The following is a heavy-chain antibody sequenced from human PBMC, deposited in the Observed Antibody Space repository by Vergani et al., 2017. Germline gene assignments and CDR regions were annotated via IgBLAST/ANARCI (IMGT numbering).Heavy chain of an antibody. D-gene: IGHD2-2*01. V-gene: IGHV1-2*02. J-gene: IGHJ6*02. CDR3: ASTGGYCSSTSCYDGYYYYYGMDV. CDR2: INPNSGGT. CDR1: GYTFTGYY. Sequence: QVQLVQSGAEVKKPGASVKVSCKASGYTFTGYYMHWVRQAPGQGLEWMGWINPNSGGTNYAQKFRGRVTMTRDTSISTAYMELSRLRSDDTAVYYCASTGGYCSSTSCYDGYYYYYGMDVWGQGTTVTVSS.